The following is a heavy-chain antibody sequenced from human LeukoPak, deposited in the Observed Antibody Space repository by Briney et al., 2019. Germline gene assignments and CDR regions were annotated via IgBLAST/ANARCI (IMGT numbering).Heavy chain of an antibody. V-gene: IGHV1-18*01. CDR1: GYTFTSYG. D-gene: IGHD1-14*01. Sequence: ASVKVSRKASGYTFTSYGISWVRQAPGQGLEWMGWISAYNGNTNYAQKLQGRVTMTTDTSTSIAYMELRSLRSDDTAVYYCARDSAESALDAFDIWGQGTMVTVSS. CDR2: ISAYNGNT. J-gene: IGHJ3*02. CDR3: ARDSAESALDAFDI.